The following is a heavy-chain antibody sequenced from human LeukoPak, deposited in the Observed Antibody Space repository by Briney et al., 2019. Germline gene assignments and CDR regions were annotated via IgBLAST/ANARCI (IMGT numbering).Heavy chain of an antibody. CDR2: INPNSGGT. Sequence: ASVKVSCKASGYTFTGYYMHWVRQAPGQGLEWMGWINPNSGGTNYAQKFQGRVTMTRDTSINTAYMELSRLRSDDTAVYYCARSYYDILTGYYTPPGSWGQGTLVTVSS. D-gene: IGHD3-9*01. CDR3: ARSYYDILTGYYTPPGS. CDR1: GYTFTGYY. J-gene: IGHJ4*02. V-gene: IGHV1-2*02.